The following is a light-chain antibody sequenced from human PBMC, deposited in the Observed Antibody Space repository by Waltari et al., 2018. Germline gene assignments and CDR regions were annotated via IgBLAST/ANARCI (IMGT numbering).Light chain of an antibody. CDR1: QSITGH. V-gene: IGKV1-39*01. Sequence: GDRVTMTRRTSQSITGHLNWFQQQPGKAPKLLIHSASALQSGVPSRFSGRGSGTHFTLTISSLQPEDFATYFCQQSYITPYTFGQGTKLEIK. CDR2: SAS. J-gene: IGKJ2*01. CDR3: QQSYITPYT.